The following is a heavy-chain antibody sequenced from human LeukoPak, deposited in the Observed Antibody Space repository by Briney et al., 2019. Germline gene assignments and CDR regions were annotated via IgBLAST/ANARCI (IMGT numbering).Heavy chain of an antibody. CDR3: ARDEGGDGAAPYTLDY. Sequence: ASVKVSCKASGGTFSSYAISWVRQAPGQGLEWMGGIIPIFGTANYAQKFQGRVTITADESTSTAYMELSSLRSEDTAVYYCARDEGGDGAAPYTLDYWGQGTLVTVSS. J-gene: IGHJ4*02. V-gene: IGHV1-69*13. CDR1: GGTFSSYA. CDR2: IIPIFGTA. D-gene: IGHD3-16*01.